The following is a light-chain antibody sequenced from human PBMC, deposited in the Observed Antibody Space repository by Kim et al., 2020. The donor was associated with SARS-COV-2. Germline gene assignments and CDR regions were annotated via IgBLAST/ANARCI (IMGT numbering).Light chain of an antibody. J-gene: IGKJ2*01. CDR3: QQYNSYIDYT. Sequence: ASVGDRVTITCRASRSVSRWLAWYQQKAGKAPTLLISRATTLFSGVPSRFSGSGSGTEFTLTITSLQPEDFATYYCQQYNSYIDYTFGQGTKLEI. CDR1: RSVSRW. V-gene: IGKV1-5*03. CDR2: RAT.